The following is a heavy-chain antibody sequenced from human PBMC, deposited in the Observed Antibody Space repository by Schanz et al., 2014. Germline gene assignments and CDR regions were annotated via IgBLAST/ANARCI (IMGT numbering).Heavy chain of an antibody. D-gene: IGHD4-17*01. V-gene: IGHV3-23*04. CDR3: VRDTDYHFDY. Sequence: EVQVVESGGDLVQPGGSLRLSCAASGFTFSNYGMSWVRQAPGKGLEWVSTISASGSATYYGDSVKGRLTISRDNSKNKVELQRSSLRVEDTAVYYCVRDTDYHFDYWGQGTLVTVSS. J-gene: IGHJ4*02. CDR1: GFTFSNYG. CDR2: ISASGSAT.